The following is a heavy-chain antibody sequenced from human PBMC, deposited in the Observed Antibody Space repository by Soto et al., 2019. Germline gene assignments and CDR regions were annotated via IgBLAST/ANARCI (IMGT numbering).Heavy chain of an antibody. D-gene: IGHD3-16*01. Sequence: GGSLRLSFAASGFIFSTYTINWVRQAPGKGLEWVASISSSSRDIFYADSVKARFTICRDNAKSSVDLQMNSLRVGDTAIYYCAGGSWGGDGIDXWGQGTRVTVS. V-gene: IGHV3-21*01. CDR2: ISSSSRDI. CDR3: AGGSWGGDGIDX. J-gene: IGHJ6*02. CDR1: GFIFSTYT.